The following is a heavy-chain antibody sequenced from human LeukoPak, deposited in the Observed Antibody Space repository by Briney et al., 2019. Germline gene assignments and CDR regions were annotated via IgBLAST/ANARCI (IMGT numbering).Heavy chain of an antibody. CDR2: ISGSGGST. Sequence: GGSLRLSCAASGFTFSSYAMSWVRQAPGKGLEWVSAISGSGGSTYYADSVKGRFTISRDNSKNTLYLQMNSLRAEDTAVYYCAKQRLSWFGDALVPFDYWGQGTLVPSPQ. CDR3: AKQRLSWFGDALVPFDY. CDR1: GFTFSSYA. J-gene: IGHJ4*02. V-gene: IGHV3-23*01. D-gene: IGHD3-10*01.